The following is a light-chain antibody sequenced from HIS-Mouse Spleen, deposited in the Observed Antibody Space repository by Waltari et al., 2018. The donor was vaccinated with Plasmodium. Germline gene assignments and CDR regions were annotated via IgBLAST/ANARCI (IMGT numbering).Light chain of an antibody. J-gene: IGKJ3*01. V-gene: IGKV3-15*01. CDR2: GAS. CDR1: QGVSSN. Sequence: EIEMTQSPPTLSGSPGERATIPCRASQGVSSNLAWYQQKPGQAPRLLIYGASTRATGIPARFSGSGSGTEFTLTISSLQSEDFAVYYCQQYNNWPFTFGQGTKVDIK. CDR3: QQYNNWPFT.